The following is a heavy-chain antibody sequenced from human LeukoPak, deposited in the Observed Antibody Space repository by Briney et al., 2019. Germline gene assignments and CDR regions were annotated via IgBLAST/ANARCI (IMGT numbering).Heavy chain of an antibody. D-gene: IGHD1-26*01. V-gene: IGHV1-8*03. J-gene: IGHJ4*02. Sequence: ASVNVSCKASGYTFTSYDINWVRQATGQGLEWMGWMNPNSGNTGYAQKFQGRVTITRNTSISTAYMELSSLRSEDTAVYYCARRLPSWSGGSYLWVFDYWGQGTLVTVSS. CDR1: GYTFTSYD. CDR2: MNPNSGNT. CDR3: ARRLPSWSGGSYLWVFDY.